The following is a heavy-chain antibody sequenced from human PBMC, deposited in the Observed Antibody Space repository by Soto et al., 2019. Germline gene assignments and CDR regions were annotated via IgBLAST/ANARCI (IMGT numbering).Heavy chain of an antibody. CDR2: ISSSSSYI. V-gene: IGHV3-21*01. D-gene: IGHD3-10*01. CDR1: GFTFSSYS. CDR3: ARDGGSGAFNWFDP. J-gene: IGHJ5*02. Sequence: GGSLRLSCAASGFTFSSYSMNWVRQAPGKGLEWVSSISSSSSYIYYADSVKGRFTISRDNAKNSLYLQMNSLRAEDTAVYYCARDGGSGAFNWFDPWGQGTLVTVSS.